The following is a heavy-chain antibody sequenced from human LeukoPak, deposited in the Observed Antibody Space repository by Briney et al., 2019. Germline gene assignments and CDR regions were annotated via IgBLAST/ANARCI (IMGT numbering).Heavy chain of an antibody. D-gene: IGHD3-10*01. J-gene: IGHJ5*02. Sequence: SETLSLTCAVSGGSISSYYWSWIRQPPGKGLEWIGYIFYTGSTNYNPSLKSRVTISVDRSENQFTLKLSSVTAADTAIYYCARAGARQIDPWGQGTLVTVSS. CDR1: GGSISSYY. CDR2: IFYTGST. V-gene: IGHV4-59*01. CDR3: ARAGARQIDP.